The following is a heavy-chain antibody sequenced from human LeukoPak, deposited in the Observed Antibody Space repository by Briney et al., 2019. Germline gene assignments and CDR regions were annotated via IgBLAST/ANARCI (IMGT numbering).Heavy chain of an antibody. Sequence: SQTLSLTCTVSGVSISSGGYYWSWIRQPPGKGLEWIGYIYHSGSTYYNPSLKSRVTISVDRSKNQFSLKLSSVTAADTAVYHCARIDFFRSGLDYWGQGTLVTVSS. V-gene: IGHV4-30-2*01. D-gene: IGHD3-3*01. CDR2: IYHSGST. CDR3: ARIDFFRSGLDY. CDR1: GVSISSGGYY. J-gene: IGHJ4*02.